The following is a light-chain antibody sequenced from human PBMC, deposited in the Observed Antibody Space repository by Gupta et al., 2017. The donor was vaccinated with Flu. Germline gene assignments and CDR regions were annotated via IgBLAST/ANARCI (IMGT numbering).Light chain of an antibody. Sequence: EIVLTQSPGTLSLSPGERATLSCRASQSVSSSYLAWYQQKPGQAPRLLIYGASSRATGIPYRFSGSGSGTDFTLTISRLEPEDFAVYYCQQYGTSPLTFGGETKVEIK. CDR3: QQYGTSPLT. CDR2: GAS. V-gene: IGKV3-20*01. J-gene: IGKJ4*01. CDR1: QSVSSSY.